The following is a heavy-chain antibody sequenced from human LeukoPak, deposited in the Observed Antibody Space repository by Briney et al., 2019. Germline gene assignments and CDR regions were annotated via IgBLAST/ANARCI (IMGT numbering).Heavy chain of an antibody. CDR2: ISYDGSNK. D-gene: IGHD3-9*01. CDR3: AKASLRYFDWDAFDI. V-gene: IGHV3-30*18. Sequence: GGSLRLSCAASGFTFSSYGMHWVRQAPGKGLEWVAVISYDGSNKYYADPVKGRFTISRDNSKNTLYLQMNSLRAEDTAVYYCAKASLRYFDWDAFDIWGQGTMVTVSS. J-gene: IGHJ3*02. CDR1: GFTFSSYG.